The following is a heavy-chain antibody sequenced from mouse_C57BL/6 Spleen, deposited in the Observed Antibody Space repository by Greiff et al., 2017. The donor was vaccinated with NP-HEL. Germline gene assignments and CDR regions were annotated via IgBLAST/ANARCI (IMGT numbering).Heavy chain of an antibody. J-gene: IGHJ2*01. CDR2: IDPSDSYT. V-gene: IGHV1-69*01. CDR3: ARRITTVVAFDY. Sequence: QVQLHQSGAELVMPGASVKLSCKASGYTFTSYWMHWVKQRPGQGLEWIGEIDPSDSYTNYNQKFKGKSTLTVDQSSSTAYMQLSSLTSEDSAVYYCARRITTVVAFDYWGQGTTLTVSS. D-gene: IGHD1-1*01. CDR1: GYTFTSYW.